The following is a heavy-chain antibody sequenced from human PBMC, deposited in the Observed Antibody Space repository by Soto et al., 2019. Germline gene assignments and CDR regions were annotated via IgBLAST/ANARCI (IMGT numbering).Heavy chain of an antibody. D-gene: IGHD3-22*01. CDR3: ARVGGYDSIIDS. J-gene: IGHJ4*02. V-gene: IGHV4-30-4*01. CDR2: IYYSGST. Sequence: SETLSLTCTVSGGSISSGDYYWSWIRQPPGKGLEWIGYIYYSGSTYYNPSLKSRVTISVDTSKNQFSLKLSSVTAADTAVYYCARVGGYDSIIDSRGQGTLVTVSS. CDR1: GGSISSGDYY.